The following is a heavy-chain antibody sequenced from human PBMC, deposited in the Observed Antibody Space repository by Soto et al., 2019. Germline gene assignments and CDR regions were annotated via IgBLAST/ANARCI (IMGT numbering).Heavy chain of an antibody. V-gene: IGHV4-39*01. CDR1: GGSISSSSYY. J-gene: IGHJ4*02. CDR3: ASLLPYSATHVLRVFDY. CDR2: IYYSGST. D-gene: IGHD6-25*01. Sequence: SETLSLTCTVSGGSISSSSYYWGWIRQPPGKGLEWIGSIYYSGSTYYNPSLKSRVTISVDTSKNQFSLKLGSVTAADTAVYYCASLLPYSATHVLRVFDYWGQGTLVTVSS.